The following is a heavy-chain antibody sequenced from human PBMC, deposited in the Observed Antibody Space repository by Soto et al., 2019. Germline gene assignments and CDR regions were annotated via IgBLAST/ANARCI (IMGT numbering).Heavy chain of an antibody. D-gene: IGHD1-26*01. V-gene: IGHV1-46*01. CDR2: INPSGGST. CDR3: ARDRAMGATVYYFDY. CDR1: GYTFTSYY. Sequence: GGPVKVSCKASGYTFTSYYMHWVRQAPGQGLEWMGIINPSGGSTSYAQKFQGRVTMTRDTSTSTVYMELSSLRSEDTAVYYCARDRAMGATVYYFDYWGQGTLVTVSS. J-gene: IGHJ4*02.